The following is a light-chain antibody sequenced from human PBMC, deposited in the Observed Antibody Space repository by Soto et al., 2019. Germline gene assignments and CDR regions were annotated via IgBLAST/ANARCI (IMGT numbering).Light chain of an antibody. J-gene: IGKJ5*01. Sequence: EIVLTQSPGTLSLSPGERATLSCRASQSVSNSLAWYQQKPGQAPRLLIYGASSRATAIPDRFSGSGSGTDFTLTISRLEPEDFAVYYCQQYGSSPPITFGQGTRLEIK. CDR1: QSVSNS. CDR3: QQYGSSPPIT. CDR2: GAS. V-gene: IGKV3-20*01.